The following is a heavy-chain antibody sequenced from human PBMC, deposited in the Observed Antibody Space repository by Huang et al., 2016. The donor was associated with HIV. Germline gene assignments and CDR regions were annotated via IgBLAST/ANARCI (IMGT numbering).Heavy chain of an antibody. D-gene: IGHD3-10*01. J-gene: IGHJ4*02. CDR2: SSYDGSNQ. V-gene: IGHV3-30*04. CDR3: ARGSAGVLWFGEM. CDR1: GVTFSSYA. Sequence: QERLVESGGGVVQPGRSLRLSCAASGVTFSSYALHWVRQAPGKGREWVAVSSYDGSNQHYVDSVKGRFTISRDNSKKMLYLQMNSLRMGDTAVYYCARGSAGVLWFGEMWGQGTLVTVSS.